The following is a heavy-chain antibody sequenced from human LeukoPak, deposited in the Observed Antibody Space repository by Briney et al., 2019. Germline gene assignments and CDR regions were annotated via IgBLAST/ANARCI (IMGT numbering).Heavy chain of an antibody. CDR2: INPNSGGT. V-gene: IGHV1-2*02. J-gene: IGHJ4*02. Sequence: ASVKVSCKASGYTFTGYYMHWVRQAPGQGLEWMGWINPNSGGTNYAQKLQGRVTMTRDTSISTAYMELSRLRSDDTAVYYCARPMGYYDSSGYPAPFDYWGQGTLVTVSS. D-gene: IGHD3-22*01. CDR3: ARPMGYYDSSGYPAPFDY. CDR1: GYTFTGYY.